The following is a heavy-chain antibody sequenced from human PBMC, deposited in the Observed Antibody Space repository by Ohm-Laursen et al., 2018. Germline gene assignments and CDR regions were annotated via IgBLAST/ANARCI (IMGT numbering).Heavy chain of an antibody. Sequence: SLRLSCAASGFTFSSYAMSWVRQAPGKGLEWVSVINTEDQTFYLNSVKGRFSISRDNSKNTVYLQMNSLRVEDTAVYYCARPKSRRALDVWGQGTMVTVSS. D-gene: IGHD2-2*01. J-gene: IGHJ3*01. CDR3: ARPKSRRALDV. V-gene: IGHV3-66*04. CDR1: GFTFSSYA. CDR2: INTEDQT.